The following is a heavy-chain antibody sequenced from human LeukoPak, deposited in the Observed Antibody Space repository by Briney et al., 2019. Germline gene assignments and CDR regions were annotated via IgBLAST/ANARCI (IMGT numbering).Heavy chain of an antibody. CDR2: IYPGDSDT. CDR3: ARQEYCSGASCYTWFDP. V-gene: IGHV5-51*01. J-gene: IGHJ5*02. D-gene: IGHD2-15*01. Sequence: GESLKISCKGSGYSFTSYWIGWVRQMPGKGLEWMGIIYPGDSDTRYSPSFQGQVTISADKSISTAYLQWNSLKASDTAMYYCARQEYCSGASCYTWFDPWGQGTLVTVSS. CDR1: GYSFTSYW.